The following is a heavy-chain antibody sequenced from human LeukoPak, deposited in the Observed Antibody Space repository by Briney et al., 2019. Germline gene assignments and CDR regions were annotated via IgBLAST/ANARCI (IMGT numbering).Heavy chain of an antibody. CDR3: ARVRIAAPDWFDP. D-gene: IGHD6-6*01. J-gene: IGHJ5*02. Sequence: GGSLRLSCAASGFTFSSYSMNWVRQAPGKGLEWVSYISSSSSTIYYADSVKGRFTISRDNAKNSLYLQMNSLRAEDTAVYYCARVRIAAPDWFDPWGQGTLVTVSS. CDR2: ISSSSSTI. V-gene: IGHV3-48*01. CDR1: GFTFSSYS.